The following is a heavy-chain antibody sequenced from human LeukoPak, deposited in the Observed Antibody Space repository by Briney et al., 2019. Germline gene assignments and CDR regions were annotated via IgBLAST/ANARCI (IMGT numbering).Heavy chain of an antibody. D-gene: IGHD5-18*01. Sequence: GRSLRLSCAASAFTFRSYAMIWVRQAPGKGLEWVSGISGSGGSTYYSDSAKGRFTISRDNSNNTLYLQMNSLRAEDTAVYYCAKGAASRGYTYVANWGQGTLVTVSS. J-gene: IGHJ4*02. CDR3: AKGAASRGYTYVAN. V-gene: IGHV3-23*01. CDR1: AFTFRSYA. CDR2: ISGSGGST.